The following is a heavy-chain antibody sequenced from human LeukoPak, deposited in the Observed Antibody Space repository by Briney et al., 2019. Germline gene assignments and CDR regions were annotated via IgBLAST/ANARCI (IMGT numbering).Heavy chain of an antibody. CDR1: GGSISSGGYY. Sequence: PSETLSLTCTVSGGSISSGGYYWSWIRQHPGKGLEWIGYIYYSGSTYYNPSLKSRVTISVDTSKNQFSLKLSSVTAADTVVYYCARARPYGSGSIGDYWGQGTLVTVSS. V-gene: IGHV4-31*03. CDR3: ARARPYGSGSIGDY. CDR2: IYYSGST. J-gene: IGHJ4*02. D-gene: IGHD3-10*01.